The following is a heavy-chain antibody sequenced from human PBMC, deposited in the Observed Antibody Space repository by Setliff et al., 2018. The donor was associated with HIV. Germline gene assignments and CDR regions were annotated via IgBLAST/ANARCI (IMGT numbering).Heavy chain of an antibody. D-gene: IGHD4-17*01. CDR1: GYTFTSYA. Sequence: ASVKVSCKASGYTFTSYAMHWVRQAPGQRLEWMGWINAGNGNTKYSQKFQGRVTITRDTSASTAYMELSSLRSEDTAVYYCARGWGYYGDYTPDAFDIWGQGTMVTVSS. V-gene: IGHV1-3*01. J-gene: IGHJ3*02. CDR3: ARGWGYYGDYTPDAFDI. CDR2: INAGNGNT.